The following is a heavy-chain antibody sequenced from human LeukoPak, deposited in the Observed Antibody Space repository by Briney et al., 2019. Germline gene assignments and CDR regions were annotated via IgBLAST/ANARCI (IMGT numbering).Heavy chain of an antibody. J-gene: IGHJ4*02. CDR1: GFTFSSYA. CDR2: ISSNGGST. Sequence: PGGSLRLSCAASGFTFSSYAMHWVRQAPGKGLEYVSAISSNGGSTYYANSVKGRFTISRDNSKNTLYLQMGSLRAEDMAVYYCARGARSGNYYLTYFDYWGQGTLVTVSS. CDR3: ARGARSGNYYLTYFDY. V-gene: IGHV3-64*01. D-gene: IGHD1-26*01.